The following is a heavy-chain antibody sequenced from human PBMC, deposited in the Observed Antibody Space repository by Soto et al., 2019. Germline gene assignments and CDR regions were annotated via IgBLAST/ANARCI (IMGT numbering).Heavy chain of an antibody. Sequence: GGSLRLSCAASGFTFSSYWMSWVRQAPGKGLEWVANIKQDGSEKYYVDSVKGRFTISRDNAKNSLYLQMNSLRAEDTAVYYCARAGRKVMVVSFDNWGQGALVTVSS. D-gene: IGHD3-22*01. CDR3: ARAGRKVMVVSFDN. J-gene: IGHJ4*02. CDR1: GFTFSSYW. CDR2: IKQDGSEK. V-gene: IGHV3-7*01.